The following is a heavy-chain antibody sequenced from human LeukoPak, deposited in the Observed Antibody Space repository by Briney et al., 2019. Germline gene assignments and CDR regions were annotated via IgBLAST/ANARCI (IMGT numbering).Heavy chain of an antibody. J-gene: IGHJ4*02. CDR3: TRDYYDSSLTWYY. V-gene: IGHV3-49*03. CDR1: GFAFSSYA. D-gene: IGHD3-22*01. Sequence: GGSLRLSCAASGFAFSSYALSWFRQAPGKGLEWVGFIRSKAYGGTTEYAASVKGRFTISRDDSKSIAYLQMNSLKTEDTAVYYCTRDYYDSSLTWYYWGQGTLVTVSS. CDR2: IRSKAYGGTT.